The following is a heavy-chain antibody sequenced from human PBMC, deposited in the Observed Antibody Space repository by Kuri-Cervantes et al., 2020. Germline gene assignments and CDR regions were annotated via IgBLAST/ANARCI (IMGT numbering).Heavy chain of an antibody. CDR2: ISAYNGNT. J-gene: IGHJ4*02. CDR3: ARAIYSYYLGPSGPFDY. Sequence: GGSLRLSCKASGYTFTSYGISWVRQAPGQGLEWMGWISAYNGNTNYAQKLQGRVTMTTDTSTSTAYMELRSLRSDDTAVYYCARAIYSYYLGPSGPFDYWGQGTLVTVSS. D-gene: IGHD5-18*01. CDR1: GYTFTSYG. V-gene: IGHV1-18*01.